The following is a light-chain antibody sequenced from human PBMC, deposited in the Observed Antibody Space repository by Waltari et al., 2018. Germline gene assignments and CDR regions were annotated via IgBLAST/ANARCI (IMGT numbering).Light chain of an antibody. CDR1: SGHSSYA. J-gene: IGLJ3*02. CDR3: QTGGFGIWV. V-gene: IGLV4-69*01. CDR2: VNSDGSH. Sequence: QLLLTQSPSASASLGASVKLTSTLSSGHSSYAIAWHQQQPDKGPRYLMKVNSDGSHIKGDGIPARFSGDNSGAERYLTSSSRQTEDEADEDCQTGGFGIWVCGGGTKVTV.